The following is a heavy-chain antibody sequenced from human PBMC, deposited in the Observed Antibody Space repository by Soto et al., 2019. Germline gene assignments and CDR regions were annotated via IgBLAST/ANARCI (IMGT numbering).Heavy chain of an antibody. D-gene: IGHD3-16*02. CDR2: IYYSGST. V-gene: IGHV4-31*03. CDR1: GGSISSGGYY. J-gene: IGHJ3*02. Sequence: SETLSLTCTVSGGSISSGGYYWSWIRQHPGKGLGWIGYIYYSGSTYYNPPLKSRVTISVDTSKNQFSLKLSSVTAADTAVYYCARDIVDGSLAFDIWGQGTMVTVSS. CDR3: ARDIVDGSLAFDI.